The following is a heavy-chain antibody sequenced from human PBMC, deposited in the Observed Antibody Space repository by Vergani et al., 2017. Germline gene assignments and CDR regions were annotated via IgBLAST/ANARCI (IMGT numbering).Heavy chain of an antibody. J-gene: IGHJ4*02. D-gene: IGHD2-2*02. CDR1: GGSISSGVYC. CDR3: ATVGYRRWGYYFDY. V-gene: IGHV4-30-2*01. CDR2: IYHTEDT. Sequence: QVQLQESGPGVVKPSQTLSLTCAVSGGSISSGVYCWTWVRQPPGKGLEWIGWIYHTEDTKYNPSLRSRVTVSVDGSRNLFSLRLNSVTAADTAVYYCATVGYRRWGYYFDYWGQGFLVTVSS.